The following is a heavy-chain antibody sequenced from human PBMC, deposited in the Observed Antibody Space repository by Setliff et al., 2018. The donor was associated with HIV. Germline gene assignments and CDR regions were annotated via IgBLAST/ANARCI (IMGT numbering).Heavy chain of an antibody. J-gene: IGHJ4*02. CDR2: ISYDGSDK. CDR3: ATLSSNWHLGY. CDR1: GFTFSNYA. D-gene: IGHD6-13*01. Sequence: GGSLRLSCAASGFTFSNYAMHWVRQAPVKGLEWVAVISYDGSDKYYADSVKGRFTISRDNSKNTVYLQMNSLRAEDTAVYYCATLSSNWHLGYWGQGTLVTVSS. V-gene: IGHV3-30*04.